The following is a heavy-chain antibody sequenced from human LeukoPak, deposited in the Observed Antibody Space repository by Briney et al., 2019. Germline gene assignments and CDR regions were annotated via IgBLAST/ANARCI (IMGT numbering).Heavy chain of an antibody. CDR2: VNPSGGTT. Sequence: ASVKVSCKASGYTFTRYYIHWVRQAPGQGLEWMGKVNPSGGTTTYAQKFQGRVTVTRDTPTSTVYMEMSSLRPEDTAVYYCAREESGGLFDYWGQGTLLTVSS. CDR1: GYTFTRYY. CDR3: AREESGGLFDY. J-gene: IGHJ4*02. V-gene: IGHV1-46*01. D-gene: IGHD3-16*01.